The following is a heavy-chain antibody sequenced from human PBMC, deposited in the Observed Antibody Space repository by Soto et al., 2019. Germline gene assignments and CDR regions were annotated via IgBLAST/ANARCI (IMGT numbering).Heavy chain of an antibody. CDR2: ITYEGSNK. Sequence: GGSLRLSCAASGFIFANYGMQWVRQAPGKGLEWVALITYEGSNKYYADAVKGRFTISRDNAKNMVSLQMDSLRAEDTAVYYCAKARGANNWANYYGLDVWGQGTTVTVSS. CDR1: GFIFANYG. V-gene: IGHV3-30*18. D-gene: IGHD1-1*01. CDR3: AKARGANNWANYYGLDV. J-gene: IGHJ6*02.